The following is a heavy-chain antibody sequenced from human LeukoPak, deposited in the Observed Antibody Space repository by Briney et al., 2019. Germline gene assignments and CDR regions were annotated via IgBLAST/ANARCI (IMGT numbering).Heavy chain of an antibody. CDR1: GDSVSSNSAA. Sequence: SQTLSLTCAISGDSVSSNSAAWNWIRQSPPRGLEWLGRTYYRSKWYNDYAVSVKSRITINPDTSKNQFSLQLNSVTPEDTAVYYCARGYSSGWHAEGVFDYWGQGTLVTVSS. CDR2: TYYRSKWYN. CDR3: ARGYSSGWHAEGVFDY. D-gene: IGHD6-19*01. J-gene: IGHJ4*02. V-gene: IGHV6-1*01.